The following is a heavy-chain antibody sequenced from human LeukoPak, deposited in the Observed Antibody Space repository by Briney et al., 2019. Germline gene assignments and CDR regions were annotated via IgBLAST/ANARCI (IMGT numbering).Heavy chain of an antibody. J-gene: IGHJ6*03. CDR2: IRYDGSNK. Sequence: GGSLRLSCAASGFTFSSYGMHWVRQAPGKGLEWVAFIRYDGSNKYYADSVKGRFTISRDNSKNTLYLQMNSLRAEDTAVYYCAKTRDYDFWSGYFKPPDYYYYMDVWGKGTTVTVSS. D-gene: IGHD3-3*01. CDR3: AKTRDYDFWSGYFKPPDYYYYMDV. CDR1: GFTFSSYG. V-gene: IGHV3-30*02.